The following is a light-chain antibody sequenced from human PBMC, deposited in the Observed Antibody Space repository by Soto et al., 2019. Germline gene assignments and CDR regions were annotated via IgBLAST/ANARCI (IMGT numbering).Light chain of an antibody. CDR2: VNSDGSH. V-gene: IGLV4-69*01. CDR1: SGHSSYA. Sequence: QLVLTQSPSASASLGASVKITCTLSSGHSSYAIAWHQQQPEKGPRYLMKVNSDGSHSKGDGIPDRFSGSSSGAERYLTISSLQSEDEADYYCQTWGTGRVFGGGTKLTVL. J-gene: IGLJ3*02. CDR3: QTWGTGRV.